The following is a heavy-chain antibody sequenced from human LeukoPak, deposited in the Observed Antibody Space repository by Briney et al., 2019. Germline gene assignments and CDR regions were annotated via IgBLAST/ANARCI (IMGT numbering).Heavy chain of an antibody. CDR2: IYKEGNT. CDR1: GFTVSGNY. J-gene: IGHJ4*02. Sequence: GGSLRLSCAASGFTVSGNYMSWVRQAPGKGLQWVSTIYKEGNTFYADSGRGRFTLSRDNSKNTLYLQMNSLRAEDTAIYYCARESVTSGWYLYWGQGTLVTVSS. V-gene: IGHV3-53*01. D-gene: IGHD6-19*01. CDR3: ARESVTSGWYLY.